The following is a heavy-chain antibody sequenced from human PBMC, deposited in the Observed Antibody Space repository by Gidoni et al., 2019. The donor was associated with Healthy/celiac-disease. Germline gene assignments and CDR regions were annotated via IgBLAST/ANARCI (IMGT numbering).Heavy chain of an antibody. Sequence: QVQLVQSGAEVQKPGSSVKVPCKASGGTFSSYAISWGRQAPGQGLEWMGGIIPIFGTANYAQKFQGRVTITADESTSTAYMELSSLRSEDTAVYYCAREESAYSSGPGNYWGQGTLVTVSS. D-gene: IGHD6-19*01. CDR3: AREESAYSSGPGNY. J-gene: IGHJ4*02. V-gene: IGHV1-69*01. CDR1: GGTFSSYA. CDR2: IIPIFGTA.